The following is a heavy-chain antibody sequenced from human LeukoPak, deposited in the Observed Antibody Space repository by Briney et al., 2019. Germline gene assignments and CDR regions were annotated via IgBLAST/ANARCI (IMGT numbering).Heavy chain of an antibody. D-gene: IGHD3-22*01. CDR1: GFTFSSYW. CDR2: IKQDGSEK. Sequence: GGSLRLSCAASGFTFSSYWMSWVRQAPGKGLEWVANIKQDGSEKYYVDSVKGRFTISRDNAKNSLYLQMNSLRAEDTAVYYCARGVEGYDSSGYEYYFDYWGQGTLVTVS. V-gene: IGHV3-7*01. CDR3: ARGVEGYDSSGYEYYFDY. J-gene: IGHJ4*02.